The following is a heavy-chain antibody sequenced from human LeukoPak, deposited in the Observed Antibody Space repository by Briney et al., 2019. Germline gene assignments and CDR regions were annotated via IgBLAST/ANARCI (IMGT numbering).Heavy chain of an antibody. Sequence: PSETLSLTCAVYGGSFSGYYWSWIRQPPGKGLEWIGEINHSGSTNYNPSLKSRVTISVDTSKNQFSLKLSSVTAADTAVYYCARSITTVRGGKGRSASFDYWGQGTLVTVSS. J-gene: IGHJ4*02. V-gene: IGHV4-34*01. CDR1: GGSFSGYY. CDR2: INHSGST. D-gene: IGHD3-10*01. CDR3: ARSITTVRGGKGRSASFDY.